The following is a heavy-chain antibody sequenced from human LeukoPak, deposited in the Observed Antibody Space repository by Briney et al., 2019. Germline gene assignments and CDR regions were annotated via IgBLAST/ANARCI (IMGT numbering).Heavy chain of an antibody. J-gene: IGHJ4*02. CDR3: ARVMTTLTGFDS. Sequence: GESLKISCKGSGYTFTTYWIGWVRQMPGKGLEWMGIIYPGDSDTRYSPSFQGQVTIPADKSINTAYLQWSSLKASDTAMYYCARVMTTLTGFDSWGQGTLVTVSS. CDR1: GYTFTTYW. D-gene: IGHD3-9*01. V-gene: IGHV5-51*01. CDR2: IYPGDSDT.